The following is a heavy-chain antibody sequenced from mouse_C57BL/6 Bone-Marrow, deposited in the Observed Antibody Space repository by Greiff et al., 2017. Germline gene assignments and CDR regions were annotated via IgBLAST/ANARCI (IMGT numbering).Heavy chain of an antibody. J-gene: IGHJ3*01. D-gene: IGHD1-1*01. CDR3: ARDNLPMLRGGWFAY. V-gene: IGHV1-50*01. CDR1: GYTFTSYW. CDR2: IDPSDSYT. Sequence: QVQLQQPGAELVKPGASVKLSCKASGYTFTSYWMQWVKQRPGQGLEWIGEIDPSDSYTNYNQKFKGKATLTVDTSSSTAYMQLSSLTSEDSAVYYCARDNLPMLRGGWFAYWGQGTLVTVSA.